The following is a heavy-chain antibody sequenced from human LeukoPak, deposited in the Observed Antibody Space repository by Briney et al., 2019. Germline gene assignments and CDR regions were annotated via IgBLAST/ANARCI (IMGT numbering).Heavy chain of an antibody. Sequence: LSLTCAVYGGSFTGHYWSWIRQPPGKGLEWVSDISGSGGSTYYADSVKGRFTISRDNAKNSLYLQMNSLRAEDTAVYYCASYSGYDAVLDYWGQGTLVTVSS. V-gene: IGHV3-11*04. CDR1: GGSFTGHY. J-gene: IGHJ4*02. D-gene: IGHD5-12*01. CDR3: ASYSGYDAVLDY. CDR2: ISGSGGST.